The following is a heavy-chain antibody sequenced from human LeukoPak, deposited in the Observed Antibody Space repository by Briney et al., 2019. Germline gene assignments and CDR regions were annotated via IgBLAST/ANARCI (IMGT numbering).Heavy chain of an antibody. CDR1: GYTFTSYY. J-gene: IGHJ4*02. CDR2: INPSGGST. CDR3: ARSGRGTYYYFDY. D-gene: IGHD1-26*01. Sequence: ASVKVSCKASGYTFTSYYMHWVRQAPGQGLEWMGIINPSGGSTSFAQELQGRVTMTTDTSTGTAYMELRSLRSDDTAVYYCARSGRGTYYYFDYWGQGTLVTVSS. V-gene: IGHV1-46*01.